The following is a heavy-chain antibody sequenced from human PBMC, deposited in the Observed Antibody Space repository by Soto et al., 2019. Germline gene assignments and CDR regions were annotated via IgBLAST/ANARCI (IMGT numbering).Heavy chain of an antibody. J-gene: IGHJ4*02. D-gene: IGHD5-18*01. V-gene: IGHV3-30*18. CDR1: GFTFSSYG. Sequence: PGGSLRLSCAASGFTFSSYGMHWVRQAPGKGLEWVAVISYDGSNKYYADSVKGRFTISRDNSKNTLYLQVNSLRAEDTAVYYCAKEYSYGPTFGFDYWGQGTLVTVSS. CDR3: AKEYSYGPTFGFDY. CDR2: ISYDGSNK.